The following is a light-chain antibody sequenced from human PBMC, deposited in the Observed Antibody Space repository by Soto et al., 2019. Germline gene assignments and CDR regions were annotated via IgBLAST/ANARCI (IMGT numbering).Light chain of an antibody. V-gene: IGKV1-5*03. CDR2: TAS. J-gene: IGKJ1*01. CDR1: KIISSW. Sequence: HMSLSPSTLAGSVGDRVTITCRGLKIISSWLACYQQQPGKAPKLLIYTASTLKSGLPSSFSGSGSATEFPPTVSRLQPDDFANYYCQHYNWYPDAFGEGTKVDIK. CDR3: QHYNWYPDA.